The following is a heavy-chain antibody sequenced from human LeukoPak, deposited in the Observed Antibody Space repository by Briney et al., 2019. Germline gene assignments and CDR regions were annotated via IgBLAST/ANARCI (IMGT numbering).Heavy chain of an antibody. V-gene: IGHV3-30*14. D-gene: IGHD3-10*01. J-gene: IGHJ4*02. CDR1: GFTFSSYA. CDR3: VRGWFGELYLDH. Sequence: PGGSLRLSCAASGFTFSSYAMQWVRRAPGKGLEWVAVISYDGSNKYYADSVKGRFTISRDNSKNTLYLQMNSLRAEDTAVYYCVRGWFGELYLDHWGQGTLVTVSS. CDR2: ISYDGSNK.